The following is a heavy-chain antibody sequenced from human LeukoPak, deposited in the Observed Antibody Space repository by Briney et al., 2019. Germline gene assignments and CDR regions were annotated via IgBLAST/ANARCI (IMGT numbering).Heavy chain of an antibody. V-gene: IGHV3-30*18. CDR1: GFTFSTYG. CDR2: ISYDGSNK. J-gene: IGHJ4*02. Sequence: GGSLRLSCAASGFTFSTYGMHWVRQAPGKGLEWVAVISYDGSNKYYADSVKGRFTISRDNSKNTLYLQMNSLRAEDTALYYCAKGETMVRGAPDYGGQGTLVTVSS. D-gene: IGHD3-10*01. CDR3: AKGETMVRGAPDY.